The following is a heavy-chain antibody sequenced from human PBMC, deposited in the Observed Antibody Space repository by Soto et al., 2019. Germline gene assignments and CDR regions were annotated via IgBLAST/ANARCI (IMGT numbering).Heavy chain of an antibody. CDR1: GFTFSSYA. Sequence: GGSLRLSCAASGFTFSSYAMSWVRQAPGKGLEWVSAISGSGGSTYYADSVKGRFTISRDNSKNMLYLQMNSLRAEDTAVYYCAKLVMITFGGVIVIPGSNRDDAFDIWGQGTMVTVSS. CDR2: ISGSGGST. CDR3: AKLVMITFGGVIVIPGSNRDDAFDI. J-gene: IGHJ3*02. D-gene: IGHD3-16*02. V-gene: IGHV3-23*01.